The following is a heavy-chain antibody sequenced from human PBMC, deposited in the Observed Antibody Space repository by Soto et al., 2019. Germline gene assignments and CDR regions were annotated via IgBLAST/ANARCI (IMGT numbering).Heavy chain of an antibody. D-gene: IGHD2-8*01. CDR3: ARDGQLMVYAMEY. CDR2: IWYDGSNK. Sequence: GGSLRLSCAASGFTFSSYGMHWVRQAPGKGLEWVAVIWYDGSNKYYADSVKGRFTISRDNSKNTLYLQMNSLRAEDTAVYYCARDGQLMVYAMEYWGQGTLVTVSS. V-gene: IGHV3-33*01. CDR1: GFTFSSYG. J-gene: IGHJ4*02.